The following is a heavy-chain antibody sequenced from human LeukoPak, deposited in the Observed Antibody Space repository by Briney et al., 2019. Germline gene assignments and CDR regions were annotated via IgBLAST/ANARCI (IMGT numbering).Heavy chain of an antibody. V-gene: IGHV3-73*01. CDR3: TRVSGTYNWFDP. D-gene: IGHD1-26*01. Sequence: GGSLRLSCAASGFTFSGSAIHWVRQSSGKGLEWVGQIDKKDKGYATATAYAASVKGRFTISRDDSINTAYLQMKSLKTEDTALYYCTRVSGTYNWFDPWGQGTLVTVSS. CDR1: GFTFSGSA. J-gene: IGHJ5*02. CDR2: IDKKDKGYATAT.